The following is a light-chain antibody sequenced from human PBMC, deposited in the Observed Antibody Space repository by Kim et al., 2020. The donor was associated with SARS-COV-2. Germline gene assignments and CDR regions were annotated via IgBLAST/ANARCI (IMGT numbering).Light chain of an antibody. J-gene: IGLJ2*01. CDR1: KLGDNY. CDR3: QAWDSSTGV. V-gene: IGLV3-1*01. Sequence: SYELTQPPSVSVSPGQTASITCSGDKLGDNYACWYQLKPGQSPVLVIYQDSKRPSGIPERFSGSNSENTATLTISGTQAMDEADYYCQAWDSSTGVFGGGTQLTVL. CDR2: QDS.